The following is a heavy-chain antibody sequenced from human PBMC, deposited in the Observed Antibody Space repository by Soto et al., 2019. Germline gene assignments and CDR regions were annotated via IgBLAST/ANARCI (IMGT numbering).Heavy chain of an antibody. CDR3: VARMRDGFDY. V-gene: IGHV1-58*02. D-gene: IGHD2-8*01. J-gene: IGHJ4*02. Sequence: QMQLVQSGPEVKKPGTSVKVSCEASGFTFSSSAMQRVRQARGQRLEWIGWIVVGSGNTNYAQKFQERVTITRDMSTSTAYMELSSLSSEDTAVYYCVARMRDGFDYWGQGTLVTVSS. CDR1: GFTFSSSA. CDR2: IVVGSGNT.